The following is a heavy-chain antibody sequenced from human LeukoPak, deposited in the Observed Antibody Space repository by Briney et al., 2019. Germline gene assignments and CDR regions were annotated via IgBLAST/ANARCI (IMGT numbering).Heavy chain of an antibody. CDR1: GFTFSHHY. CDR3: ATNGYSSGWYSAYADF. J-gene: IGHJ4*02. CDR2: ISSSGSTI. Sequence: GGSLRLSCAPSGFTFSHHYMSWIRQAPGKGREGGSYISSSGSTIYYADSVKARFTISRDNAKNSLYLQMNSLRAEATDVYYCATNGYSSGWYSAYADFWGQGTLVTVSS. V-gene: IGHV3-11*04. D-gene: IGHD6-19*01.